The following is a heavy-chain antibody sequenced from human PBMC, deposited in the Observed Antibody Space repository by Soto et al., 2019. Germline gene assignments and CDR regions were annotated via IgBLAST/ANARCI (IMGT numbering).Heavy chain of an antibody. CDR2: ISWNSGSI. J-gene: IGHJ6*02. D-gene: IGHD3-22*01. CDR3: AREPSRYYDSSGYYPWYYYYYGMDV. Sequence: GGSLRLSFAASGFTFDDYAMHWVRQAPGKGLEWVSGISWNSGSIGYADSVKGRFTISRDNAKNSLYLQMNSLRAEDTAVYYCAREPSRYYDSSGYYPWYYYYYGMDVWGQGTTVTVSS. V-gene: IGHV3-9*01. CDR1: GFTFDDYA.